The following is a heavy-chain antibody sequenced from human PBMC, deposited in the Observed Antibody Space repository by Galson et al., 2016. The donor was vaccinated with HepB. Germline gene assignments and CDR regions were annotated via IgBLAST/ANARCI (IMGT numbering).Heavy chain of an antibody. Sequence: SLRLSCAASGFTFTAYYMYWVRQTPGRGLVWVSRIGPDGSDTGYADSVKGRFTISRDNAKNTLYLQMNSLRAEDTALYDCVAYNWNYPDYWGQGTLVTVSS. CDR1: GFTFTAYY. J-gene: IGHJ4*02. CDR3: VAYNWNYPDY. V-gene: IGHV3-74*01. D-gene: IGHD1-7*01. CDR2: IGPDGSDT.